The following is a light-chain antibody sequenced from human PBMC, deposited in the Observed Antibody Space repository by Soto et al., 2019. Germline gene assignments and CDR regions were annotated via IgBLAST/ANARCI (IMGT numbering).Light chain of an antibody. CDR3: QQYDNLPFT. CDR2: AAS. Sequence: DIQMTQSPSSLSASVGDRVTITCQASQDVSNYLSWYQQKPGKAPKLLIYAASNLETGVPLRFSGSGSGTHFTFTISSLQPEDIATYCCQQYDNLPFTFGGGSNVEIK. J-gene: IGKJ4*01. CDR1: QDVSNY. V-gene: IGKV1-33*01.